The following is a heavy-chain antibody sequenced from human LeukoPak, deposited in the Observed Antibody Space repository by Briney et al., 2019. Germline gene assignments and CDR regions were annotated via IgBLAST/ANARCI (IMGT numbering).Heavy chain of an antibody. J-gene: IGHJ4*02. D-gene: IGHD2-15*01. Sequence: GRSLRLSCAASGFTFSSYGMHWVRQAPGKGLEWVAIIWYDGSNKYYADPVRGRFTISRDNSKNTLYLQMNSLRAEDTAVYYCARDRTRDCSGGSCYRHYFDYWGQGTLVTVSS. CDR2: IWYDGSNK. CDR1: GFTFSSYG. V-gene: IGHV3-33*01. CDR3: ARDRTRDCSGGSCYRHYFDY.